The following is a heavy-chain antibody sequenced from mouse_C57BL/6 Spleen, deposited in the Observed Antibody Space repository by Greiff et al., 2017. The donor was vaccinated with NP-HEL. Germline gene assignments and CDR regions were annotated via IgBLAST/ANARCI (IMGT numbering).Heavy chain of an antibody. CDR3: ARDLDGYYDYFDY. V-gene: IGHV3-6*01. Sequence: EVQLVESGPGLVKPSQSLSLTCSVTGYSITSGYYWNWIRQFPGNKLEWMGYISYDGSNNYNPSLKNRISITRDTSKNQFFLKLNSVTTEDTATYYCARDLDGYYDYFDYWGQGTTLTVSS. CDR2: ISYDGSN. J-gene: IGHJ2*01. D-gene: IGHD2-3*01. CDR1: GYSITSGYY.